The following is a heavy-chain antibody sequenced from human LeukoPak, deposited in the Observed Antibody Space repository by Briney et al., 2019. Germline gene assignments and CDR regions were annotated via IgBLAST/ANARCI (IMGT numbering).Heavy chain of an antibody. CDR2: IYSGGST. J-gene: IGHJ4*02. Sequence: GGSLRLSCAASWFTVSSNYMSWVRQAPGKGLEWVSVIYSGGSTYYADSVKGRFTISRDNSKNTLYLQMNSLRAEDTAVYYCARENYSSGWRVTGWGQGTLVTVSS. V-gene: IGHV3-53*01. CDR3: ARENYSSGWRVTG. CDR1: WFTVSSNY. D-gene: IGHD6-19*01.